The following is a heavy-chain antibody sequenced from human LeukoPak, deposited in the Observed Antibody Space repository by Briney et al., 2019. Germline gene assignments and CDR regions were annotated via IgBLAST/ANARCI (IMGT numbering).Heavy chain of an antibody. V-gene: IGHV3-74*01. CDR1: GFTFSSYW. D-gene: IGHD3-10*01. J-gene: IGHJ4*02. CDR3: ARVPFGGMISYYFDY. CDR2: INTDGSST. Sequence: GGSLRLSCAASGFTFSSYWMHWVRQAPGKGLVWVSRINTDGSSTSYADSVKGRFTISRDNAKNTLYLQMNSLRAEDTAVYYCARVPFGGMISYYFDYWGQGTLVTVSS.